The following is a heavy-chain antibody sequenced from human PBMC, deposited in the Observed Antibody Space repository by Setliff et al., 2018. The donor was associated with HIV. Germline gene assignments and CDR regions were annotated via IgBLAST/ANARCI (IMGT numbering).Heavy chain of an antibody. J-gene: IGHJ4*02. Sequence: GGSLRLSCAASGFTFSSYRMNWVRQAPGKGLEWVSYISSSSSTICYADSVKGRFTISRDNAKNSLYLRMNSLRVEDTAVYYCARDGLEGDMAGRQRTYAFGYWGQGTLVTVSS. CDR1: GFTFSSYR. D-gene: IGHD2-15*01. CDR2: ISSSSSTI. V-gene: IGHV3-48*01. CDR3: ARDGLEGDMAGRQRTYAFGY.